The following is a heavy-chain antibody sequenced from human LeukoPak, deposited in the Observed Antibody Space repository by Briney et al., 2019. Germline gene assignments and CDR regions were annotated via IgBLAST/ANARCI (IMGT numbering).Heavy chain of an antibody. CDR2: IFSGGST. Sequence: GGSLRLSCAASGVTVSSNNMNWVRQAPGKGLEWVSVIFSGGSTYYADSVKGRFTISRDNAKNSLYLQVNSLRAEDTAVYYCARDPGATTGYWGQGTLVTVSS. D-gene: IGHD1-26*01. V-gene: IGHV3-66*01. J-gene: IGHJ4*02. CDR3: ARDPGATTGY. CDR1: GVTVSSNN.